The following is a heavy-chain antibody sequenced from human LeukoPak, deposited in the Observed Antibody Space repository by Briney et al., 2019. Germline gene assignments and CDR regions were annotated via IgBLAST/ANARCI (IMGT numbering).Heavy chain of an antibody. V-gene: IGHV4-59*12. D-gene: IGHD2-2*01. CDR2: VHSSGGT. CDR1: GGSMTGYY. Sequence: SETLSLTCTVSGGSMTGYYWAWIRQPPGKRLEWIGYVHSSGGTKYNPSLKSRVTVSIDMSKNQFSLKLSSVTAADTAVYCCASQGVVPAVRDYWGQGTLVTVSS. J-gene: IGHJ4*02. CDR3: ASQGVVPAVRDY.